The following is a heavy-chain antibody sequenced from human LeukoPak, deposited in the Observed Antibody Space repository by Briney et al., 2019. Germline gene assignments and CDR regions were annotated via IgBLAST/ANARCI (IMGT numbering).Heavy chain of an antibody. CDR2: IIPIFGTA. V-gene: IGHV1-69*13. J-gene: IGHJ6*02. CDR3: ARFNVPHYGMDV. CDR1: GGTFSCYA. Sequence: ASVKVSCKAAGGTFSCYAISWVRQAPGQGLEWVGGIIPIFGTANYAQKFQGRVTITADESTSTAYMELSSLRSEDTAVYYCARFNVPHYGMDVWGQGTTVTVSS. D-gene: IGHD2-2*01.